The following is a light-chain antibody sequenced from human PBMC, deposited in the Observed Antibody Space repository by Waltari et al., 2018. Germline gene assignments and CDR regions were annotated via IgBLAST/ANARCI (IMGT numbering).Light chain of an antibody. CDR1: QNIGTY. J-gene: IGKJ1*01. CDR3: QNHERLPAT. Sequence: LTQSPGTLSLSPGERATLSCRASQNIGTYLVWYQQKPGQPPRLLMYAASRRATGVPDRFSGSGYGTDFSLTISRLEPEDFAVYYCQNHERLPATFGQGTRVEIK. CDR2: AAS. V-gene: IGKV3-20*01.